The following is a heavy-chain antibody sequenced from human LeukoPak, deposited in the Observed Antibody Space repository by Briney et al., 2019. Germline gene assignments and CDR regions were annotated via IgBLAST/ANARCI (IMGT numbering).Heavy chain of an antibody. D-gene: IGHD6-19*01. CDR1: GGTFSSYA. CDR3: ARGVRGSGWENIDH. CDR2: IIPILGIA. J-gene: IGHJ4*02. Sequence: SVKVSCKASGGTFSSYAISWVRQAPGQGLERMGRIIPILGIANYAQKFQGRVTMTRDTSTSTVYMELSSLRSEDTAVYYCARGVRGSGWENIDHWGQGTLVTVSS. V-gene: IGHV1-69*04.